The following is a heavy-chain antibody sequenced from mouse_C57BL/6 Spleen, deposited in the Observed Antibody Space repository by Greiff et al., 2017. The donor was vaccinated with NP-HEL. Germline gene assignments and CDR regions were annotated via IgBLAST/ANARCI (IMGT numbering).Heavy chain of an antibody. V-gene: IGHV1-55*01. J-gene: IGHJ1*03. CDR3: ARGSTVVEWYFDV. CDR1: GYTFTSYW. Sequence: QVQLQQPGAELVKPGASVKMSCKASGYTFTSYWITWVKQRPGQGLEWIGDIYPGSGSTNYNEKFKSKTTLTVDTSSSTAYMQLSSLTSEDSAVDYCARGSTVVEWYFDVWGTGTTVTVSS. D-gene: IGHD1-1*01. CDR2: IYPGSGST.